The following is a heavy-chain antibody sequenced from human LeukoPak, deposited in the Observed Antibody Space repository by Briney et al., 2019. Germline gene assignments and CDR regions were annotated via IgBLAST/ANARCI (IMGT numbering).Heavy chain of an antibody. CDR3: ARQYSSGWYWNY. CDR1: GFSLSTSGMC. V-gene: IGHV2-70*11. Sequence: SGPALVKPTPTLTLTCTFSGFSLSTSGMCVSWIRQPPGKALEWLARINWDDDKYYSTSLKTRLTISKDTSKNQVVLTMTNMDPVDTATYYCARQYSSGWYWNYWGQGTLVTVSS. J-gene: IGHJ4*02. CDR2: INWDDDK. D-gene: IGHD6-13*01.